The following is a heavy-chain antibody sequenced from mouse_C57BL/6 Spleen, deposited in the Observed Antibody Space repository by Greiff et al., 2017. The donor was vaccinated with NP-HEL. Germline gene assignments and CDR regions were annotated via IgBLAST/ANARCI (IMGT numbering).Heavy chain of an antibody. Sequence: QVQLKQPGAELVRPGSSVKPSCKASGYTFTSYWMHWVKQRPIQGLEWIGNIDPSDSETHYNQKFKDKATLTVDKSSSTAYMQLSSLTSEDSAVYYCATGRGEGYFFDYWGQGTTLTVSS. CDR3: ATGRGEGYFFDY. CDR1: GYTFTSYW. V-gene: IGHV1-52*01. CDR2: IDPSDSET. J-gene: IGHJ2*01.